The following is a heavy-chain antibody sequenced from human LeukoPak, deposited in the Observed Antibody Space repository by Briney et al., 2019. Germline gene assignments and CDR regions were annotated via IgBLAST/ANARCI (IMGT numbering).Heavy chain of an antibody. D-gene: IGHD6-13*01. Sequence: PSETLSLTCTVSGGSINDYYWSWIRQPPGKGLEWIGYISYSGSTNYIPSLKSRVTMSVATSKNQFSLKLSSVTAADTAVYYCARGDLAAAALFVYWGQGTLVTVSS. CDR1: GGSINDYY. CDR2: ISYSGST. CDR3: ARGDLAAAALFVY. V-gene: IGHV4-59*01. J-gene: IGHJ4*02.